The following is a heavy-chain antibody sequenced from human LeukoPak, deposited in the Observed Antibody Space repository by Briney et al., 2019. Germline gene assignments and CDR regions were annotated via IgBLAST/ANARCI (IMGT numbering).Heavy chain of an antibody. V-gene: IGHV4-4*07. CDR2: FYTSGSA. CDR3: ARDPAPWNSGADWFDP. Sequence: SETLSLTCTVSGGFISSYYWSWIRQPAGKGLEWIGRFYTSGSANYNPSLKSRVTMSVDTSKNHFSLKLSSVTAADTAVYYCARDPAPWNSGADWFDPWDQGTLVTVSS. CDR1: GGFISSYY. J-gene: IGHJ5*02. D-gene: IGHD1/OR15-1a*01.